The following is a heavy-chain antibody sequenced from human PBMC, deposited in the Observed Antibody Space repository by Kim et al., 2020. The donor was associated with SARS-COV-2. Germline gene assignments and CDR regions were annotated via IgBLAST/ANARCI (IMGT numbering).Heavy chain of an antibody. J-gene: IGHJ4*02. Sequence: ASVKVSCKASGYTFTSYCLHWVRQARGQSLEWMGWIDVANTNTHYSENFQGRVTISRDTSATTVYIELSSLRSEDTAVYYCARDGRSVDYYFDYWGQGTLVTVSS. CDR3: ARDGRSVDYYFDY. CDR2: IDVANTNT. V-gene: IGHV1-3*01. CDR1: GYTFTSYC.